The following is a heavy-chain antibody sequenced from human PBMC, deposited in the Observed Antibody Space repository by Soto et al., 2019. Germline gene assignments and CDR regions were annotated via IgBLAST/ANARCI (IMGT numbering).Heavy chain of an antibody. CDR3: AKDWPEEYSSSWYIYFDY. D-gene: IGHD6-13*01. Sequence: GGSLRLSCAASGFTFSSYAMSWVRQAPGKGLEWVSAISGSGGSTYYADSVKGRFTISRDNSKNTLYLQMNSLRAEDTAVYYCAKDWPEEYSSSWYIYFDYWGQGTLVTVSS. CDR2: ISGSGGST. V-gene: IGHV3-23*01. CDR1: GFTFSSYA. J-gene: IGHJ4*02.